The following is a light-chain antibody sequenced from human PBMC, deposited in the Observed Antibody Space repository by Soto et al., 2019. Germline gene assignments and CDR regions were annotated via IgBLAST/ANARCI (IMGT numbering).Light chain of an antibody. J-gene: IGLJ1*01. CDR1: SSDVGGYNY. CDR2: EVS. V-gene: IGLV2-14*01. Sequence: QSVLTQPASVSGSPGQSITISCTGTSSDVGGYNYVSWYQQHPGKAPKLMIYEVSNRPSGVSNRFSRSKSGNTASLTISGLQAEAEAEYYCSSYTRSSNLGFGTATKLTV. CDR3: SSYTRSSNLG.